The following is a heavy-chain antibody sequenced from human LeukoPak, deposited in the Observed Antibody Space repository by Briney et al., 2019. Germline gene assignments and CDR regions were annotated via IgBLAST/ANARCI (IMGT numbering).Heavy chain of an antibody. CDR3: ARTIAAAGPTYYYYGMDV. J-gene: IGHJ6*02. CDR1: GYTFTSYG. Sequence: ASVKVSCKASGYTFTSYGISWVRQAPGQGLEWMGWISAYNGNTNYAQKLQGRVTMTTDTSTSTAYMELRSLRSDDTAMYYCARTIAAAGPTYYYYGMDVWGQGTTVTVSS. V-gene: IGHV1-18*01. CDR2: ISAYNGNT. D-gene: IGHD6-13*01.